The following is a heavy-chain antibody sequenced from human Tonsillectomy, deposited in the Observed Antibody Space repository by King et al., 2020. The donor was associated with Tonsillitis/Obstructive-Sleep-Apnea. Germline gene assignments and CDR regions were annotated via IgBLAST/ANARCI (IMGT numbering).Heavy chain of an antibody. CDR3: ANADYDFWSGYLAYYYYMDV. D-gene: IGHD3-3*01. Sequence: QLVQSGSELKKPGASVKVSCKASGYTFTSYSMYWVRQAPGQGLEWMGWINTNTGNPTYAQGFTGRFVFSLDTSVSTAYLQISSLKAQDTAVYYCANADYDFWSGYLAYYYYMDVWGKGTTVTVSS. J-gene: IGHJ6*03. CDR2: INTNTGNP. CDR1: GYTFTSYS. V-gene: IGHV7-4-1*02.